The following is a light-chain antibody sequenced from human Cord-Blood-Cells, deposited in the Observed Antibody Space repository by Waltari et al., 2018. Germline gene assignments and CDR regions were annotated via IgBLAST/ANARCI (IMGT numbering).Light chain of an antibody. Sequence: DILFTLPPATLFMSQGERPSLSCRASQRISSYLAWYQQKPGQAPRLLIYDASNRATGIPARFSGSGSGTDFTLTISSLEPEDFAVYYCQQRSNWPTFGQGTKLEIK. CDR1: QRISSY. CDR3: QQRSNWPT. CDR2: DAS. J-gene: IGKJ2*01. V-gene: IGKV3-11*01.